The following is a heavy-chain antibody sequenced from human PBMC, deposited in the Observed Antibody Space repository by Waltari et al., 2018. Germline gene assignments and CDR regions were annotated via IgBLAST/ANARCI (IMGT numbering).Heavy chain of an antibody. J-gene: IGHJ1*01. CDR2: IYHSGSP. CDR3: ARHPVGAAAGTEDFQH. D-gene: IGHD6-13*01. V-gene: IGHV4-38-2*01. CDR1: GYSISSGYY. Sequence: QVQLQESGPGLVKPSETLSLTCAVSGYSISSGYYWGWIRQPPGKGLEWIGSIYHSGSPYYTPSLKSRVTISVDTSKNQFSLKRSSVTAADTAVYYCARHPVGAAAGTEDFQHWGQGTLVTVSS.